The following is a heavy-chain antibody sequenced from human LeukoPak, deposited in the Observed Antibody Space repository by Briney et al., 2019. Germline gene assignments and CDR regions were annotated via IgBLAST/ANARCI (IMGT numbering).Heavy chain of an antibody. Sequence: GGSLRLSCAASGFTFSSFSMNWVRQAPGKGLEWVANIKQDGNEKYYVDSVKGRFTISRDNAKNSLYLQMNSLRAEDTAVYYCAGSQHRTRDFQHWGQGTLVTVSS. D-gene: IGHD2-2*01. CDR1: GFTFSSFS. CDR3: AGSQHRTRDFQH. V-gene: IGHV3-7*01. J-gene: IGHJ1*01. CDR2: IKQDGNEK.